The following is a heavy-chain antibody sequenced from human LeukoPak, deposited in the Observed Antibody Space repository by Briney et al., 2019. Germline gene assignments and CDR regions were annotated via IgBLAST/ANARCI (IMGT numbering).Heavy chain of an antibody. CDR3: ARSPFSGYPYYFDY. CDR1: GFTFSSTA. V-gene: IGHV3-33*08. D-gene: IGHD5-12*01. Sequence: PGGSLRLSCGASGFTFSSTAMHWVRQAPGKGLEWVVVIWYGGVNKYYGDSVKGRFTISRDNSKNTVYLQMNSLRVEDTAVYYCARSPFSGYPYYFDYWGQGALVTVSS. CDR2: IWYGGVNK. J-gene: IGHJ4*02.